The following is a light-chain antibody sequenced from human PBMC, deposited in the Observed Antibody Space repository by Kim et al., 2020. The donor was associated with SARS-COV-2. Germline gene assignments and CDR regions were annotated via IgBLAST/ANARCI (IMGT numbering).Light chain of an antibody. CDR2: LDS. Sequence: PGQTGRHTRLGEKFGDKYACWYPQEAGQSPVLVIYLDSKRPSGIPERFSGSNSGNTATLTISGTQAIDEADYYCQAWDSSTANWVFGGGTQLTVL. CDR3: QAWDSSTANWV. J-gene: IGLJ3*02. CDR1: KFGDKY. V-gene: IGLV3-1*01.